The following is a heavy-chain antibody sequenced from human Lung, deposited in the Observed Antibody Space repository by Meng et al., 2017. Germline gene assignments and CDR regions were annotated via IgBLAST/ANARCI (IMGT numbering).Heavy chain of an antibody. Sequence: QVELRQLGAGMLKPSEPLALPWFVSGGSFSYYYWGWIRQPPGKGLEWIGEINHSGSTNYNPSLESRATISVDTSQNNLSLKLSSVTAADSAVYYCARGPTTMAHDFDYWGQGTLVTVSS. V-gene: IGHV4-34*02. J-gene: IGHJ4*02. D-gene: IGHD4-11*01. CDR2: INHSGST. CDR1: GGSFSYYY. CDR3: ARGPTTMAHDFDY.